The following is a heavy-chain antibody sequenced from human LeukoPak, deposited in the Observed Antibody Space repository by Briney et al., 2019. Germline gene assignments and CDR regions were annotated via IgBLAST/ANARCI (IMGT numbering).Heavy chain of an antibody. CDR2: ISYSGST. CDR1: GASISSYY. CDR3: AKETFAVDY. Sequence: PSETLPLTCTVSGASISSYYWSWIRQPPGKGLEWIGYISYSGSTNYNPSLKSRVTISVDTSKNQFSLKLSSVTAADTAVYYCAKETFAVDYWGQGTLVTVSS. J-gene: IGHJ4*02. V-gene: IGHV4-59*01.